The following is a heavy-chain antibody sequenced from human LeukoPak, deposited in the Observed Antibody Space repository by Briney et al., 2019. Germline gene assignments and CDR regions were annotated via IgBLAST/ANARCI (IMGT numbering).Heavy chain of an antibody. V-gene: IGHV1-8*02. Sequence: ASVKVSCKASGYSFSNTDMSWVRQASGQGLEWMGWMNPKSGNTGYAQKFQGRVTLTRDTSINTAYMELSSLTSDDTAVYYCARVLLIAVVPIVYYYYYGMDVWGQGTTVTVSS. CDR1: GYSFSNTD. J-gene: IGHJ6*02. D-gene: IGHD6-19*01. CDR2: MNPKSGNT. CDR3: ARVLLIAVVPIVYYYYYGMDV.